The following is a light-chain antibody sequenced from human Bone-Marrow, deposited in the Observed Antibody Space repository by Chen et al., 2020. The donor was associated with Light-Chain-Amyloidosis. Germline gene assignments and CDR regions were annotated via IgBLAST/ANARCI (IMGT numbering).Light chain of an antibody. V-gene: IGLV3-21*02. Sequence: SYVLTQPPSVSVAPGQTATIACGGNNIGSTSVHWYQQTPGQAPVLVVYDDRDRPSGIPERLSGSNSGNTATLTISRVEAGDEADYYCQVWDRSSDLPVFGGGTRLTVL. CDR2: DDR. CDR1: NIGSTS. CDR3: QVWDRSSDLPV. J-gene: IGLJ3*02.